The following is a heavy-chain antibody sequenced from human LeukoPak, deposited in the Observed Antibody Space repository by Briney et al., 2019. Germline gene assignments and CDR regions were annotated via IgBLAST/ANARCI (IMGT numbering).Heavy chain of an antibody. CDR3: ARHGGYCGSTSCYEGWFDP. J-gene: IGHJ5*02. V-gene: IGHV5-51*01. CDR1: GYSFTSYW. CDR2: IYPGDSDT. Sequence: GESLKISCKGSGYSFTSYWIGWVRQMPGKGLEWMGIIYPGDSDTRYSPSFQGQVTISADKSISTAYLQWSSLKASDTAMYYCARHGGYCGSTSCYEGWFDPWGQGTLVTVSS. D-gene: IGHD2-2*01.